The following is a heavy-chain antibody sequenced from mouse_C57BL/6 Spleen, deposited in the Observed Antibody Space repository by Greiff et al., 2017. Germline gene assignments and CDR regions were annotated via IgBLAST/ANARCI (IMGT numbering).Heavy chain of an antibody. Sequence: EVQVVESGPGLVKPSQSLSLTCSVTGYSITSGYYWNWIRQFPGNKLEWMGYISYDGSNNYNPSLKNRISITRDTSKNQFFLKLNSVTTEDTATYYCAIYGSSPYWYFDVWGTGTTVTVSS. CDR1: GYSITSGYY. CDR3: AIYGSSPYWYFDV. CDR2: ISYDGSN. V-gene: IGHV3-6*01. J-gene: IGHJ1*03. D-gene: IGHD1-1*01.